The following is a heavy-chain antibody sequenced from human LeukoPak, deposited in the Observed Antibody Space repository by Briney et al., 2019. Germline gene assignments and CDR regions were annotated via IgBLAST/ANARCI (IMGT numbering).Heavy chain of an antibody. CDR3: ARFRAGQTGFDY. D-gene: IGHD1-14*01. CDR1: GFTVSRNY. V-gene: IGHV3-66*01. J-gene: IGHJ4*02. CDR2: IYSAGST. Sequence: PGGSLRLSCAASGFTVSRNYMSWVRQAPGRGLEWVSVIYSAGSTYYADSVKGRFTISRDNSKNTLYLQMNSLRAEDTAVYYCARFRAGQTGFDYWGQGTLVTVSS.